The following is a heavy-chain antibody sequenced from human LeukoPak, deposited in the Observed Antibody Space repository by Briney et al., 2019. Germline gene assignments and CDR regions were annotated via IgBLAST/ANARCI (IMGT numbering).Heavy chain of an antibody. CDR2: ISSSGSTI. D-gene: IGHD3-10*01. CDR1: GFTFSSYE. Sequence: AGGSLRLSCAVSGFTFSSYEMNWVRQAPGKGLEWVSYISSSGSTIYYADSVKGRFTISRDNAKNSLYLQMNSLRAEDTAVYYCASVRITMVRGVIITGDYWGQRTLVTVSS. CDR3: ASVRITMVRGVIITGDY. J-gene: IGHJ4*02. V-gene: IGHV3-48*03.